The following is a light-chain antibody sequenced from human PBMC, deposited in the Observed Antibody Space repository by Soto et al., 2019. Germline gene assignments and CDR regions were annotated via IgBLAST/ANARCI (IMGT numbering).Light chain of an antibody. CDR3: QYCDYLPL. J-gene: IGKJ3*01. Sequence: DIQMTQSPSSLSASVGDRVTITCQASHDITNYLNWYQHKPGKAPKLLIYGASNLETGVPSRFSGSGSGTDFTFTISRLQPEDIATYYCQYCDYLPLFGPGTTVDFK. V-gene: IGKV1-33*01. CDR1: HDITNY. CDR2: GAS.